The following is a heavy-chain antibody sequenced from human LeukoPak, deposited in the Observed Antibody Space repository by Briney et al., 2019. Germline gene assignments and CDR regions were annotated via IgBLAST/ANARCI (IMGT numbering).Heavy chain of an antibody. D-gene: IGHD6-13*01. CDR1: GFTFSSYG. V-gene: IGHV3-33*08. CDR2: IWYGGSNK. CDR3: ARDLRGISDAFDI. J-gene: IGHJ3*02. Sequence: GGSLRLSCAASGFTFSSYGMHWVRQAPGKGLEWVAVIWYGGSNKYYADSVKGRFTISRDNSKNTLYLQMNSLRAEDTAVYYCARDLRGISDAFDIWGQGTMVTVSS.